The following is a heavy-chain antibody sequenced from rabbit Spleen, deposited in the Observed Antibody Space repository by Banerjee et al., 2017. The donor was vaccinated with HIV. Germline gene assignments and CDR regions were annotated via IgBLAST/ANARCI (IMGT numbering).Heavy chain of an antibody. Sequence: QEQLVESGGGLVQPGGSLKLSCKASGFDFSSYGVSWVRQAPGKGLEWIGYIEPIFGRTYYASWVNGRFTISSHNAQNTLYLQLNSLTAADTATYFCVRDAGTSFSTYGMDLWGQGTLVTVS. CDR1: GFDFSSYG. CDR3: VRDAGTSFSTYGMDL. J-gene: IGHJ6*01. D-gene: IGHD8-1*01. V-gene: IGHV1S47*01. CDR2: IEPIFGRT.